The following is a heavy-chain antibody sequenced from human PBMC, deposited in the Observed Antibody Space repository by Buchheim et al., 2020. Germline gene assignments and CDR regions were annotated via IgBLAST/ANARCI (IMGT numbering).Heavy chain of an antibody. Sequence: EVQLLESGGGLVQPGGSLRLSCTASGFTFSSYAMNWVRQAPGKGLEWVSGFGGSGGSTYYADSVKGRFTFYRDNSKNTLYLPMNSLTAEDTALYYCAKGVYSTTWSLFDYWGQGT. J-gene: IGHJ4*02. D-gene: IGHD2/OR15-2a*01. CDR1: GFTFSSYA. CDR2: FGGSGGST. V-gene: IGHV3-23*01. CDR3: AKGVYSTTWSLFDY.